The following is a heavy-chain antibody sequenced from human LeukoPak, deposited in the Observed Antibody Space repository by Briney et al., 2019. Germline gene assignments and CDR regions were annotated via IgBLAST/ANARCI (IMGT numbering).Heavy chain of an antibody. CDR1: GFTFNSYG. J-gene: IGHJ3*01. CDR3: AKDGGSGSYFAFDF. D-gene: IGHD1-26*01. CDR2: IRYDGSKS. Sequence: GGSLRLSCAASGFTFNSYGMHWVRQAPGKGLEWVAFIRYDGSKSYFADSVKGRFALSRDNSKNTLYLQMSSLRPEDTAVYFCAKDGGSGSYFAFDFWGQGTMVTVSS. V-gene: IGHV3-30*02.